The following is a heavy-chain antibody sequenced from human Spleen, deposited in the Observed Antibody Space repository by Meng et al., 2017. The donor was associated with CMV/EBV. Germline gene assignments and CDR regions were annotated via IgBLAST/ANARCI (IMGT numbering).Heavy chain of an antibody. D-gene: IGHD1-14*01. J-gene: IGHJ5*02. Sequence: VSGGSINSGGYYWTWIRQHPGKGLEWIGFIHDSGDTYYNPSLKGRVSISIDTSENQFSLKLRSVTAADTAIYYCARDASNRAGWFDHWGQGALVTVSS. V-gene: IGHV4-31*02. CDR2: IHDSGDT. CDR3: ARDASNRAGWFDH. CDR1: GGSINSGGYY.